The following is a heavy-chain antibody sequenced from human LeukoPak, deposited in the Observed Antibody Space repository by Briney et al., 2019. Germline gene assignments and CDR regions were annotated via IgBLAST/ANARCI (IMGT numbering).Heavy chain of an antibody. CDR2: ITHGGST. D-gene: IGHD6-13*01. Sequence: PSEALSLTCAVYGGSFSGYYWSWIRQPPGKGLEWIGEITHGGSTNYNPSLKSRVTISVDTSKNQFSLELNSVTAADTAVHYCARGGWHSSSWYFDYWGQGTLVTVSS. CDR1: GGSFSGYY. J-gene: IGHJ4*02. CDR3: ARGGWHSSSWYFDY. V-gene: IGHV4-34*01.